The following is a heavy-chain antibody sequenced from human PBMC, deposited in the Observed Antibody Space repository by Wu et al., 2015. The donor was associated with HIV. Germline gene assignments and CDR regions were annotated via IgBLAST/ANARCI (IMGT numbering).Heavy chain of an antibody. CDR3: AREAYYCSGGSCYSPYYYGMDV. D-gene: IGHD2-15*01. V-gene: IGHV1-46*01. Sequence: QVQLVQSGAEVKKPGASVKVSCKASGYTFTSYYMHWVRQAPGQGLEWMGIINPSGGSTSYAQKFQGRVTMTRDTSTSTVYMELSSLRSEDTAVYYCAREAYYCSGGSCYSPYYYGMDVWGQGTTVTVSS. J-gene: IGHJ6*02. CDR1: GYTFTSYY. CDR2: INPSGGST.